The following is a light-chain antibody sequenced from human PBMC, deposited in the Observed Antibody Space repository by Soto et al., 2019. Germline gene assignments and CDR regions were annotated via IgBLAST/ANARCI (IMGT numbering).Light chain of an antibody. J-gene: IGLJ1*01. CDR1: SSDVGGYNY. CDR2: EVI. V-gene: IGLV2-14*01. CDR3: SSYTSSTTYV. Sequence: QSAVTQPASVSGSPGQSITISCTGTSSDVGGYNYVSWYQQHPGRAPKLMIYEVINRPSGVSNRFSGSKSGNTASLTISGLQAEDEADYYCSSYTSSTTYVFGTGTKLTVL.